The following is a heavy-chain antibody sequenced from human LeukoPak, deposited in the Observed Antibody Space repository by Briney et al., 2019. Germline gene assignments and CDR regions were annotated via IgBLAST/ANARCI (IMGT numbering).Heavy chain of an antibody. V-gene: IGHV4-34*01. CDR1: GGSFSGYY. CDR3: ARSPVSDSSGREPFDI. J-gene: IGHJ3*02. D-gene: IGHD3-22*01. CDR2: INHSVST. Sequence: PSETLSLTCAVYGGSFSGYYWSWIRQPPGKGLEWIGEINHSVSTNYNPSLKSRVTISVDTSKNQFSLKLSSVTAADTAVYYCARSPVSDSSGREPFDIWGQGTMVTVSS.